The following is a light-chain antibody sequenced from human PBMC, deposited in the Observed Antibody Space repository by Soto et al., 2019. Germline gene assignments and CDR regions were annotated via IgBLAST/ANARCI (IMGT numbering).Light chain of an antibody. CDR1: LSVSSD. Sequence: EIVMTQSPATLSLSPGERATLSCRASLSVSSDLAWYRQKPGQAPRLIIYRAFTRATGIPARFSGSGSGTDFTLTISRLENEDFAVYWCQQYDSSPRTFGQGTKVDIK. J-gene: IGKJ1*01. CDR3: QQYDSSPRT. CDR2: RAF. V-gene: IGKV3-15*01.